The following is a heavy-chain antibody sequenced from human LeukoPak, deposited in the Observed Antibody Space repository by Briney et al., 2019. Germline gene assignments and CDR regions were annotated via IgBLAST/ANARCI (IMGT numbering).Heavy chain of an antibody. CDR3: AKDLYYDSSGPFDY. CDR1: GFTFSSYG. D-gene: IGHD3-22*01. J-gene: IGHJ4*02. CDR2: IWGDGSNK. V-gene: IGHV3-33*06. Sequence: GGSLRLSCAASGFTFSSYGMRWVRQAPGKGLEWVAVIWGDGSNKYYADYVKGRFTISRDNSKNTLYLQMNSLRAEDTAVYYCAKDLYYDSSGPFDYWGQGTLVTVSS.